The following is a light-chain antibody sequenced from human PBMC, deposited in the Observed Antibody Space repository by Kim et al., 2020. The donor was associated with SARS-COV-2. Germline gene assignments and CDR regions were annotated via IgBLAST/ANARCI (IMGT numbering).Light chain of an antibody. Sequence: ASVGDRVTITCRASQGIRSYLAWFQQKPGKAPKLLIYAASTLQTGVPSRCSGSGSGTDYTLAISSLQPEDFATYFCQHLNAYPLTFGGGTKVDIK. CDR1: QGIRSY. J-gene: IGKJ4*01. CDR2: AAS. V-gene: IGKV1-9*01. CDR3: QHLNAYPLT.